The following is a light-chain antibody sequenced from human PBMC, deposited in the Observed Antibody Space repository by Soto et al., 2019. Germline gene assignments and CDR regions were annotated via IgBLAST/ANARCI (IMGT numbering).Light chain of an antibody. Sequence: QAVVTQEPSLTVSPGGTVTLTCASSTGAVTSGSYPNLFQHKPGQPTRSLIYATSLKHSWTTGRFSGSPLEGKAALTLSGVQPESDAEYSCLNYYGGSHNYLVFGGGPKLTV. J-gene: IGLJ2*01. CDR1: TGAVTSGSY. CDR2: ATS. CDR3: LNYYGGSHNYLV. V-gene: IGLV7-43*01.